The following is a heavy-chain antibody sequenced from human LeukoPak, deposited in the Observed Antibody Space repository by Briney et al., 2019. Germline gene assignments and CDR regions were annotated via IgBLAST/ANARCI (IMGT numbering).Heavy chain of an antibody. Sequence: SETLSLTCAVYGGSFSGYYWSWIRQPPGKGLEWIGEINHSGSTNYNPSLKSRVTISVDTSKNQFSLKLSSVTAADTAVYYCATYSYEGFFDYWGQGTLVTVSS. CDR3: ATYSYEGFFDY. D-gene: IGHD5-18*01. CDR2: INHSGST. J-gene: IGHJ4*02. CDR1: GGSFSGYY. V-gene: IGHV4-34*01.